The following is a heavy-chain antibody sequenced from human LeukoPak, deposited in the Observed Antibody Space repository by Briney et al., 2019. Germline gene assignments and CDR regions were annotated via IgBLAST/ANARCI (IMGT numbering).Heavy chain of an antibody. J-gene: IGHJ3*02. V-gene: IGHV4-59*01. D-gene: IGHD3-22*01. CDR2: IYYSGST. CDR1: GGSISSYY. CDR3: ARGFYDSSGYLTHDAFDI. Sequence: SETLSLTCTVSGGSISSYYWSWIRQPPGKGLEWIGYIYYSGSTNYTPSLKSRVTISVDTSKHQFSLKLSSMTAADTAVYYCARGFYDSSGYLTHDAFDICGQGTMVTVSS.